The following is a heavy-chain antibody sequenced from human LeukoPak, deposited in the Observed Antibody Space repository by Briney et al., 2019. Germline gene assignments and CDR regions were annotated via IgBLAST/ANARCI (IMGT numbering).Heavy chain of an antibody. D-gene: IGHD4-23*01. CDR1: GYTFTSYY. Sequence: ASVKVSCKASGYTFTSYYMHWVRQAPGQGLEWMGIINPSGGSTSYAQKFQGGVTMTRDTSTSTVYMELSSLRSEDTAVYYCARASTVVTPLAYWGQGTLVTVSS. J-gene: IGHJ4*02. V-gene: IGHV1-46*01. CDR3: ARASTVVTPLAY. CDR2: INPSGGST.